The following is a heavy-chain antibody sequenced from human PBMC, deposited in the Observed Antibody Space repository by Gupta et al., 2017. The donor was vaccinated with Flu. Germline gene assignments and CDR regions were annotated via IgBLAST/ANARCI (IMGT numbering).Heavy chain of an antibody. CDR2: IKPDGSEI. V-gene: IGHV3-7*01. CDR1: GFTFSTHW. Sequence: EVQLVESGGGLVQPEGSLRLSCAASGFTFSTHWMSWVRQAPGKGLEWVDNIKPDGSEIYDVDSVKGRFTVSRDNAKNSLFLQMNSLRADDTAVYYCARAVGRAKVDYWGQGTLVTVSS. CDR3: ARAVGRAKVDY. D-gene: IGHD1-26*01. J-gene: IGHJ4*02.